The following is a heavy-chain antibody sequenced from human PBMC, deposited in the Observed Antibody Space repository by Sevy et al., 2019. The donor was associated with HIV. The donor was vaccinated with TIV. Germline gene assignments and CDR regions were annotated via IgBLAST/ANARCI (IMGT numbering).Heavy chain of an antibody. V-gene: IGHV3-23*01. CDR2: ISGGGGDT. D-gene: IGHD2-2*02. CDR3: VKGARYTIPNDAFDI. J-gene: IGHJ3*02. CDR1: GFTFSSNA. Sequence: GGSLRLSCEASGFTFSSNAMSWVRQAPGKGLERVSGISGGGGDTFYADSVKGRFTISRDNSKNTLFLQINSLRAEDTALYYCVKGARYTIPNDAFDIWCQGTMVTVSS.